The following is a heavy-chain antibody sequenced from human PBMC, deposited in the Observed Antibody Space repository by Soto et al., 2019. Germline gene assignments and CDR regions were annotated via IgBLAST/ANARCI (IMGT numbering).Heavy chain of an antibody. V-gene: IGHV4-31*01. CDR1: GGSISSGGYY. D-gene: IGHD3-3*01. CDR3: ARVNNWSGYYSYGPYFDY. CDR2: IYYSGST. J-gene: IGHJ4*02. Sequence: QVQLQESGPGLVKPSQTLSLTCTVSGGSISSGGYYWSWIRQHPGKGLECIGYIYYSGSTYYNPSLKSLVTISVDTSKNQFSLKLSSVTAADTAVYYCARVNNWSGYYSYGPYFDYWGQGTLVTVSS.